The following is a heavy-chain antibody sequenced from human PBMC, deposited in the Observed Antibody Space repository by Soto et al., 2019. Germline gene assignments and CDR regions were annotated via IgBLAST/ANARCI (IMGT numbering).Heavy chain of an antibody. Sequence: QVQLQESGPGLVKPSQTLSLTCTVSGGSISSGGYYWSWIRQHPGKGLEWIGYIYYSGSTYYNPSLKSRVTISVDTSKNQFSLKLSSVTAADTAVYYCARALKSYGSGSYYPQPSLVDYWGQGTLVTVSS. CDR3: ARALKSYGSGSYYPQPSLVDY. J-gene: IGHJ4*02. CDR2: IYYSGST. D-gene: IGHD3-10*01. V-gene: IGHV4-31*03. CDR1: GGSISSGGYY.